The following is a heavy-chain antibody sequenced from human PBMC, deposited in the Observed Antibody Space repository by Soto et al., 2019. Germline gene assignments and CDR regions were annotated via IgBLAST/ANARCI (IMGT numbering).Heavy chain of an antibody. J-gene: IGHJ4*02. CDR1: GDSVSSNSVA. CDR3: ARGGIAARPDFDY. D-gene: IGHD6-6*01. V-gene: IGHV6-1*01. Sequence: SQTLSLTCAISGDSVSSNSVAWNWIRQSPSRGLEWLGRTYYRSKWYNDYAVSVKSRITINPDTSKNQFSLQLNSVTPEDTAVYYCARGGIAARPDFDYWGQGTLVTVSS. CDR2: TYYRSKWYN.